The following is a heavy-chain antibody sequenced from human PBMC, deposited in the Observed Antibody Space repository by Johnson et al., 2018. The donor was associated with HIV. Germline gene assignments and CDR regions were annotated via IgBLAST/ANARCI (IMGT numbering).Heavy chain of an antibody. CDR3: TTMGLGSSSWRYDAFDI. CDR2: ISSSGSTI. V-gene: IGHV3-11*04. D-gene: IGHD6-13*01. Sequence: QMLLVESGGGLVKPGGSLRLSCVASGFTFSDYYMTWIRQAPRKGLAWVSYISSSGSTIYYADSVKGRFTISRDNARNSLFLQMNSLRAEDTAVYYCTTMGLGSSSWRYDAFDIWGQGTMVTVSS. CDR1: GFTFSDYY. J-gene: IGHJ3*02.